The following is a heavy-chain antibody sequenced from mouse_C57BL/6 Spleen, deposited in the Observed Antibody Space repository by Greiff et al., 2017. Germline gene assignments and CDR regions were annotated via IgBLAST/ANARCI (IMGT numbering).Heavy chain of an antibody. CDR1: GFTFTGYY. D-gene: IGHD4-1*02. Sequence: EVKLVESGGGLVQPGGSLSLSCAASGFTFTGYYMSWVRQPPGQALEWLGFISNKANGYSTEYSASVQGRLTISRDNYQSILYLQMTALRDEDSATYDSARYHQRGRGYDMDYWGQGTTLTVSS. CDR3: ARYHQRGRGYDMDY. J-gene: IGHJ4*01. CDR2: ISNKANGYST. V-gene: IGHV7-3*01.